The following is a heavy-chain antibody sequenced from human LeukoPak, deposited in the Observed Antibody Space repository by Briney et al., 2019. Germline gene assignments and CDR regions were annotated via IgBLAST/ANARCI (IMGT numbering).Heavy chain of an antibody. D-gene: IGHD6-25*01. V-gene: IGHV1-3*02. CDR1: GYTFTNYA. CDR2: SNGANGNT. J-gene: IGHJ4*02. CDR3: ARGIHSGAWLTDY. Sequence: GASVKVSCKASGYTFTNYAIHWVRQAPGRRIEWMGWSNGANGNTEYSPAFQGRVSITRDTSASTAYMELSSLSSEDMAIYYCARGIHSGAWLTDYWGQGTLVTVS.